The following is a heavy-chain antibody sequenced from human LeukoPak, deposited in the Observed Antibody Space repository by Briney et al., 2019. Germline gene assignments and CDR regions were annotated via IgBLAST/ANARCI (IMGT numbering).Heavy chain of an antibody. CDR1: GFTFGDYA. D-gene: IGHD6-13*01. CDR3: AKDPGGFIAAAGVDY. CDR2: ISGSGGST. Sequence: GGSLRLSCTASGFTFGDYAMSWVRQAPGKGLEWVSAISGSGGSTYYADSVKGRFTISRDNSKNTLYLQMNSLRAEDTAVYYCAKDPGGFIAAAGVDYWGQGTLVTVSS. V-gene: IGHV3-23*01. J-gene: IGHJ4*02.